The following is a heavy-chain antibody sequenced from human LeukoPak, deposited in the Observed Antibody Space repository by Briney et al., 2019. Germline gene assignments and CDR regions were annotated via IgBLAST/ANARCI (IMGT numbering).Heavy chain of an antibody. CDR3: ASNTISLGPYYYYGMDV. CDR2: ISGGSDYI. Sequence: GGSLRLSCAASGFTFRLYVMTWVRQAPGKGLEWVSSISGGSDYIYYADSVKGRFSISRDNARNSLYLQMISLRAEDTALYYCASNTISLGPYYYYGMDVWGQGTTVTVSS. V-gene: IGHV3-21*01. CDR1: GFTFRLYV. D-gene: IGHD3-9*01. J-gene: IGHJ6*02.